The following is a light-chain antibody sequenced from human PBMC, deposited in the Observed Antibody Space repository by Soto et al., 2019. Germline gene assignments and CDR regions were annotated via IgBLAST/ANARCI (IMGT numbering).Light chain of an antibody. J-gene: IGLJ2*01. CDR3: SSYTSSSTLV. CDR2: EVR. CDR1: SSDVGGYNY. V-gene: IGLV2-14*01. Sequence: QSALIQPASVSGSPGQSITISCTGTSSDVGGYNYVSWYQQHPGKAPKLMLYEVRIQPSGVSNRFSGSKSGNTASLTISGLEAEDEADYYCSSYTSSSTLVFGGGTKVTVL.